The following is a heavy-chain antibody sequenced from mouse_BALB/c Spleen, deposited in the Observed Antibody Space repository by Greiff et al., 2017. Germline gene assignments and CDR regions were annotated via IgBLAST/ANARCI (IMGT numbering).Heavy chain of an antibody. V-gene: IGHV2-9*02. Sequence: VKLMESGPGLVAPSQSLSITCTVSGFSLTSYGVHWVRQPPGKGLEWLGVIWAGGSTNYNSALMSRLSISKDNSKSQVFLKMNSLQTDDTAMYYCARDYRSSGYYAMDYWGQGTSVTVSS. D-gene: IGHD2-14*01. CDR2: IWAGGST. CDR3: ARDYRSSGYYAMDY. J-gene: IGHJ4*01. CDR1: GFSLTSYG.